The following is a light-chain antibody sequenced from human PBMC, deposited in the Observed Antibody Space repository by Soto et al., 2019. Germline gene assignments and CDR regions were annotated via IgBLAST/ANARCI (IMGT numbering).Light chain of an antibody. J-gene: IGKJ1*01. V-gene: IGKV3-15*01. CDR3: QHYNNWPPWT. CDR2: RAS. CDR1: QSISSN. Sequence: DIVMTQSPATLSVSPGERATLSCRASQSISSNLAWYQQKPGQAPRLLIYRASTRATGIPARFSGSGSGTDFTLTISSLQSEDFAIYYCQHYNNWPPWTFDQGTKVEIK.